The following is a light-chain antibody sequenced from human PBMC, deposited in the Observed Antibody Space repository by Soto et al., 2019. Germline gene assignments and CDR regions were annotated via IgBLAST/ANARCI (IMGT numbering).Light chain of an antibody. CDR3: QTWDSNPDV. J-gene: IGLJ1*01. CDR1: SGHSSYI. Sequence: QLVLTQSSSASASLGSSVSLTCTLSSGHSSYIIAWHQQQPGKAPRYLMKLEGSGSYNKGSGVPDRFSGSSSGADRYLTISHLQFDDEADYYCQTWDSNPDVFGTGTKLTVL. V-gene: IGLV4-60*02. CDR2: LEGSGSY.